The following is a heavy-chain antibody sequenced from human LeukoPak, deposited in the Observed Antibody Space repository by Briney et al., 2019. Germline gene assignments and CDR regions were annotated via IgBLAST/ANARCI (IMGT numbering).Heavy chain of an antibody. J-gene: IGHJ4*02. CDR2: IIPVLDIV. Sequence: SVKVSCKASGGTFSSYTISWVRQAPGQGLEWMGRIIPVLDIVNYAQKFQGRVTITADKSTSTAYMELSSLRSEDTAVYYCAGSDYYGSGSYYYRGYWGQGTLVTVSS. V-gene: IGHV1-69*02. D-gene: IGHD3-10*01. CDR1: GGTFSSYT. CDR3: AGSDYYGSGSYYYRGY.